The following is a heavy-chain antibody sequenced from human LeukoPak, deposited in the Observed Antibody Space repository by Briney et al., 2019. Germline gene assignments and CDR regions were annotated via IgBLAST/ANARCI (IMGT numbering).Heavy chain of an antibody. V-gene: IGHV3-23*01. CDR3: ARTLYYYDSSGYRYYYYGMDV. J-gene: IGHJ6*02. CDR1: GFTFSSYA. CDR2: ISGSGGST. Sequence: GGSLRLSCAASGFTFSSYAMSWVRQAPGKGLEWVSAISGSGGSTYYADSVKGRFTISRDNSKNTLDLQMNSLRAEDTAVYYCARTLYYYDSSGYRYYYYGMDVWGQGTTVTVSS. D-gene: IGHD3-22*01.